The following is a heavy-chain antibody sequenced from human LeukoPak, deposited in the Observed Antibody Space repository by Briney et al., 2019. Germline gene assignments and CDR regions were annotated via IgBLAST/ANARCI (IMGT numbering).Heavy chain of an antibody. Sequence: GGSLRLSCAASGFTFSSYAMHWVRQAPGKGLEYVSAINSNGDRTYYANSVKGRFTISRDNSKNTLYLQMGSLRAEDMALYYCARGTSPAMGTLGYWGRGTLVTVSS. V-gene: IGHV3-64*01. D-gene: IGHD5-18*01. CDR1: GFTFSSYA. CDR3: ARGTSPAMGTLGY. J-gene: IGHJ4*02. CDR2: INSNGDRT.